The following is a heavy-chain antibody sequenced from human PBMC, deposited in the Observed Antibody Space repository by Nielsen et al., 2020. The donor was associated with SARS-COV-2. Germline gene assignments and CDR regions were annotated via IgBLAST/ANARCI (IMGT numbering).Heavy chain of an antibody. V-gene: IGHV3-7*05. Sequence: ESLKISCAASGFTFSSYWMSWVRQAPGKGLEWVANIKQDGSEKYYVDSVKGRFTISRDNAKNSLYLQMNSLRAEDTAVYYCARAVLRIQLWFDAFDIWGQGTMVTVSS. CDR1: GFTFSSYW. CDR2: IKQDGSEK. CDR3: ARAVLRIQLWFDAFDI. D-gene: IGHD5-18*01. J-gene: IGHJ3*02.